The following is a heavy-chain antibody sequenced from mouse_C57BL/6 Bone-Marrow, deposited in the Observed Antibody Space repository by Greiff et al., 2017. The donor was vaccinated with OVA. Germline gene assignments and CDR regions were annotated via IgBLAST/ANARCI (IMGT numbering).Heavy chain of an antibody. CDR3: TTGDGYYSYYFDY. CDR2: IDPENGDT. CDR1: GFNIKDDY. Sequence: EVQLQQSGAELVRPGASVKLSCTASGFNIKDDYMHWVKQRPEPGLEWIGWIDPENGDTEYASKFQGKATITADTSSNTAYLQLSSLTSEDTAVYYCTTGDGYYSYYFDYWGQGTTLTVSS. V-gene: IGHV14-4*01. J-gene: IGHJ2*01. D-gene: IGHD2-3*01.